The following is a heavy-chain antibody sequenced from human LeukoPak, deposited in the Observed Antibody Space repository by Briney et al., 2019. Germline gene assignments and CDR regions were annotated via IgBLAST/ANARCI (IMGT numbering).Heavy chain of an antibody. CDR2: INPNSGGT. D-gene: IGHD3-22*01. CDR1: GYTFTGYY. V-gene: IGHV1-2*06. Sequence: ASVKVSCKASGYTFTGYYMHWVRQAPGQGLEWMGRINPNSGGTNYAQKFQGRVTMTRDTSISTAYMELSRLRSDDTAVYYCARGTYDGSGNDNWGQGTLVTVSS. J-gene: IGHJ4*02. CDR3: ARGTYDGSGNDN.